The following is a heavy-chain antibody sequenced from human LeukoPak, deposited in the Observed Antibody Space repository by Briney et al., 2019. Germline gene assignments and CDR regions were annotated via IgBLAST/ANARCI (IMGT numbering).Heavy chain of an antibody. CDR1: GFTFSSYS. V-gene: IGHV3-64*01. Sequence: GSLRLSCAASGFTFSSYSMNWVRQAPGKGLEYVSAISSNGGSTYYANSVKGRFTISRDNSKNTLYLQMGSLRAEDMAVYYCARSDYYDSSGYYSVLFDYWGQGTLVTVSS. CDR3: ARSDYYDSSGYYSVLFDY. CDR2: ISSNGGST. D-gene: IGHD3-22*01. J-gene: IGHJ4*02.